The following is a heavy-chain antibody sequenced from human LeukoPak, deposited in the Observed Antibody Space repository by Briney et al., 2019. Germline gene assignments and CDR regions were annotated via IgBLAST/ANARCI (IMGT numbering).Heavy chain of an antibody. CDR2: ISGSGGST. Sequence: PGGSLRLSCAASGFTLSSYAMSWVRQAPGKGLEWVSAISGSGGSTYYADSVKGRFTISRDNSKNTLYLQMNSLRAEDTAVYYCAKKKRITIFGVVIMGTNYFDYWGQGTLVTVSS. CDR1: GFTLSSYA. J-gene: IGHJ4*01. CDR3: AKKKRITIFGVVIMGTNYFDY. D-gene: IGHD3-3*01. V-gene: IGHV3-23*01.